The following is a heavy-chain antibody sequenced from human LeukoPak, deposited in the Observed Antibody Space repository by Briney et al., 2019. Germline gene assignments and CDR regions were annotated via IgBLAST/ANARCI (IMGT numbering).Heavy chain of an antibody. CDR1: GFTFSSYS. D-gene: IGHD5-18*01. Sequence: GGSLRLSCAASGFTFSSYSMNWVRQAPGKGLEWVSSISSSSSYIYYADSVKGRFTISRDNAKDSLYLQMNSLRAEDTAVYYCARDLRGTAMALFDYWGQGTLVTVSS. J-gene: IGHJ4*02. V-gene: IGHV3-21*01. CDR3: ARDLRGTAMALFDY. CDR2: ISSSSSYI.